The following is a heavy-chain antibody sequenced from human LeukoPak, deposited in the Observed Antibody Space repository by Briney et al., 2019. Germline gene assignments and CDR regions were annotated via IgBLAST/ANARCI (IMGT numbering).Heavy chain of an antibody. CDR2: ISYDGSNK. J-gene: IGHJ4*02. CDR3: ARDRFEGLEGPFDY. D-gene: IGHD3-9*01. CDR1: GFTFSSYA. Sequence: GGSLRLSCAASGFTFSSYAMHWVRQAPGKGLEWVAVISYDGSNKYYADSVKGRFTISRDNSKNTLYLQMYSLRAEDTAVYYCARDRFEGLEGPFDYWGQGTLVTVSS. V-gene: IGHV3-30-3*01.